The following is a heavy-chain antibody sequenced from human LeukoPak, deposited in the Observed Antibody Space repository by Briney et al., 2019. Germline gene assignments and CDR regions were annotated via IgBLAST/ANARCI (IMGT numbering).Heavy chain of an antibody. D-gene: IGHD3-9*01. CDR2: ISYSGGT. Sequence: PSETLSLTCSVSGGSVTGGGYYWSWIRQHPEKGLVWIGYISYSGGTLYNPSLKSRVAISIDTSKNQFSLRLRSVTAADTAVYYCAEDRGLVGERYSYQFYGMDVWGQGTAVTVSS. CDR3: AEDRGLVGERYSYQFYGMDV. J-gene: IGHJ6*01. V-gene: IGHV4-31*03. CDR1: GGSVTGGGYY.